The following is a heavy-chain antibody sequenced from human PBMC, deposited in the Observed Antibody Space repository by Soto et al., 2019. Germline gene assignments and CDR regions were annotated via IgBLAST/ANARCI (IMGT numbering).Heavy chain of an antibody. D-gene: IGHD1-26*01. CDR3: ARQLESRVGSASH. CDR1: GFFFTDYF. V-gene: IGHV3-11*01. Sequence: QVQLAESGGGLVKSGGSLTLSCSTSGFFFTDYFMSWIRQAPGKGLEWVSYISPSGDVTHYADSVKGRFPISRDNTQNSLFLHMGSLIDDAMAVYYCARQLESRVGSASHWGQGTRVSVSA. J-gene: IGHJ4*02. CDR2: ISPSGDVT.